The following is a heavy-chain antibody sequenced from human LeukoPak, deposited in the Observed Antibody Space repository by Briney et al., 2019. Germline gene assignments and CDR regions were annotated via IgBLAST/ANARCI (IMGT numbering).Heavy chain of an antibody. CDR1: GFTFSSYI. V-gene: IGHV3-21*01. Sequence: NAGGSLGLFCAASGFTFSSYIMNWVRQAPGRGLEWVSSISRDGSYIHYADSVKGRFTISRDNAKQSLYLQMSSLRAEDTAVYYCARHEGYSFDYWGQGTLVTVSS. J-gene: IGHJ4*02. CDR3: ARHEGYSFDY. D-gene: IGHD2-15*01. CDR2: ISRDGSYI.